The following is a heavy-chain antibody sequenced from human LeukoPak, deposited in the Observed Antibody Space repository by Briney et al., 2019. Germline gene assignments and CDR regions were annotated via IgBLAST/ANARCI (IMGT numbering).Heavy chain of an antibody. D-gene: IGHD4-23*01. CDR3: AKDVPRWGGYLQH. CDR1: GFTFSSYG. Sequence: GGSLRLSCAASGFTFSSYGMHWVRQAPGKGLEWVAVISYDGSNKYYADSVKGRFTISRDNSKNTLYLQMNSLRAEDTAVYYCAKDVPRWGGYLQHWGQGTLVTVSS. J-gene: IGHJ1*01. CDR2: ISYDGSNK. V-gene: IGHV3-30*18.